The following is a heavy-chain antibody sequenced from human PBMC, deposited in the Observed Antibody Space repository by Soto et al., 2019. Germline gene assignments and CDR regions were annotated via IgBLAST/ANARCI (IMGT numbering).Heavy chain of an antibody. CDR3: VRDGSGDFPIDY. J-gene: IGHJ4*02. D-gene: IGHD3-10*01. CDR2: INSDGRST. CDR1: GFTFSSYW. V-gene: IGHV3-74*01. Sequence: EVQLVESGGGLVQPGGSLRLSCAASGFTFSSYWMHWVRQAPGKGLVWVSRINSDGRSTTYAESVKGRFTFSRDNAKNTVCRQMNSLKAEDTAVYYCVRDGSGDFPIDYWGQGTLVTVSS.